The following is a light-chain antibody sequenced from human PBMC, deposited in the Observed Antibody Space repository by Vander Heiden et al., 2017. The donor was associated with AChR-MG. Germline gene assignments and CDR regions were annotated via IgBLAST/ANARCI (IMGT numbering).Light chain of an antibody. CDR2: GNN. CDR3: AAWDDSLNARV. V-gene: IGLV1-44*01. J-gene: IGLJ3*02. CDR1: SSNIGSKL. Sequence: QSVLTLPPPAPGTPGQWVTISCSGSSSNIGSKLVTWYQQHPGTAPKVVIYGNNQRPSGVPDRFSGSKSGTSASLAISGLQSADEADYYCAAWDDSLNARVFGGGTKVTVL.